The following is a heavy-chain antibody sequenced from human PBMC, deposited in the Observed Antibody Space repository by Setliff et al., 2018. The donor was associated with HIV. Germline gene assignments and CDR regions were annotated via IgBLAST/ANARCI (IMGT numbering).Heavy chain of an antibody. V-gene: IGHV3-23*03. CDR1: GFTVSSHY. CDR3: AKDGVTDGSGSYFDY. J-gene: IGHJ4*02. D-gene: IGHD3-10*01. Sequence: GGSLRLSCAASGFTVSSHYMSWVRQAPGKGLEWVSTIYSGGYSTYYADSVKGRFTISRDNSKNTLYLQMNSLRAEDTAVYYCAKDGVTDGSGSYFDYWGQGTLVTVSS. CDR2: IYSGGYST.